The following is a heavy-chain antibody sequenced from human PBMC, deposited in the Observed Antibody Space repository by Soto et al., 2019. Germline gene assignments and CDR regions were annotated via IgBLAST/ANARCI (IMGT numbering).Heavy chain of an antibody. CDR1: GGTFSSYA. CDR3: ARDNSGSYFNY. J-gene: IGHJ4*02. CDR2: IIPIFGTA. V-gene: IGHV1-69*12. Sequence: QVQLVQSGAEVKKPGSSVKVSCKASGGTFSSYAISWVRQAPGQGLEWMGGIIPIFGTANYAQKFQGRVTITAAESTSTAYRELSSLRSEDTAVYYCARDNSGSYFNYWGQGTLVTVSS. D-gene: IGHD1-26*01.